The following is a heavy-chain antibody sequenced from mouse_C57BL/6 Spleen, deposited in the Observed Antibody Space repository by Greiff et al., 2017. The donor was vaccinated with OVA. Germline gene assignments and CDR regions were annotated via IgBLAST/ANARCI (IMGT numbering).Heavy chain of an antibody. CDR3: AIITTAYYYSMDY. D-gene: IGHD1-2*01. V-gene: IGHV1-74*01. J-gene: IGHJ4*01. CDR2: IHPSDSDT. CDR1: GYTFTSYW. Sequence: VQLQQPGAELVKPGASVKVSCKASGYTFTSYWMHWVKQRPGQGLEWIGRIHPSDSDTNYNQKFKGKATLTVDKSSSTAYMQLSSLTSEVSAVDYCAIITTAYYYSMDYWGQGTSVTVSS.